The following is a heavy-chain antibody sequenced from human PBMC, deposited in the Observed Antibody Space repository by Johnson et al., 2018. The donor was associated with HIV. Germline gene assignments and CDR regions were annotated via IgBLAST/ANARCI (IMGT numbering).Heavy chain of an antibody. CDR2: ISYDGSNK. CDR3: ANDLMDNWNDFGAFDI. CDR1: GFTFSSYA. V-gene: IGHV3-30*04. Sequence: QMQLVESGGGVVQPGRSLRLSCAASGFTFSSYAMHWVRQAPGKGLVWVAVISYDGSNKYYADSVNGRFTISRDNSKNTLYLQMNSLGAEDTAVYYCANDLMDNWNDFGAFDIWGQGTMVTVSS. D-gene: IGHD1-1*01. J-gene: IGHJ3*02.